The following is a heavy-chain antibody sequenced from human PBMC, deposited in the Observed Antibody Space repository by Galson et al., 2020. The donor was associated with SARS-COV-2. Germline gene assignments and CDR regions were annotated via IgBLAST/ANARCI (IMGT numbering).Heavy chain of an antibody. V-gene: IGHV4-39*07. Sequence: SQTLSLTCTVSGGSITSSSNYWGWIRQPPGKGLEWIGSIYYKGNTYYNPSLKSRVTISVDTSKNQFSLKVSSVTAADTAIYYCARETLDGDYEGNFDYWGQGTLVTVSS. CDR3: ARETLDGDYEGNFDY. J-gene: IGHJ4*02. D-gene: IGHD4-17*01. CDR2: IYYKGNT. CDR1: GGSITSSSNY.